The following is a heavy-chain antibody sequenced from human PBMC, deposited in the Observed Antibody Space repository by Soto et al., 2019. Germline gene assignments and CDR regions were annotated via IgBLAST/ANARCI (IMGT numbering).Heavy chain of an antibody. J-gene: IGHJ4*02. Sequence: QVHLVQSGAEVKKPGASVKVSCKASGYTFTAYPMHWVRQAPGQRLEWMGWINAANGDTGYSQKFHDRVTFTRDTSATTVYMEVSRRTSEGTAVYYGARKDYYGAGVYYFDHWGQGTLVTVSS. V-gene: IGHV1-3*01. CDR3: ARKDYYGAGVYYFDH. CDR1: GYTFTAYP. D-gene: IGHD3-10*01. CDR2: INAANGDT.